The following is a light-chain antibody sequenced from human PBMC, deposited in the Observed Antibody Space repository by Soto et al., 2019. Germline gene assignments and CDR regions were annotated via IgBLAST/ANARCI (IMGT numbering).Light chain of an antibody. CDR2: DVS. CDR3: CSYAGSYTSPFV. Sequence: QSVLTQPRSVSGSPGQSVTVSCTGTSSDVGGYNYVSWYQQHPGKAPKLMIYDVSKRPSGVPDRFSGSKSGNTASLTISGLQAEDEADYYCCSYAGSYTSPFVFGTGTKATV. J-gene: IGLJ1*01. V-gene: IGLV2-11*01. CDR1: SSDVGGYNY.